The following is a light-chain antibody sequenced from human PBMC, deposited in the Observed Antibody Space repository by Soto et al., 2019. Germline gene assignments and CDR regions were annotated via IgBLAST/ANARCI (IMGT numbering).Light chain of an antibody. CDR3: QHRSDSWT. V-gene: IGKV3-11*01. Sequence: EIVLTQSPAILSLSPRERATLSCRASQSLGFYLAWYQQTLGQAPRLLIYDASNRATGIPALFGGSGSGTDFTLTITSLAHEDFAVDFYQHRSDSWTFGQGTKVDTK. CDR1: QSLGFY. CDR2: DAS. J-gene: IGKJ1*01.